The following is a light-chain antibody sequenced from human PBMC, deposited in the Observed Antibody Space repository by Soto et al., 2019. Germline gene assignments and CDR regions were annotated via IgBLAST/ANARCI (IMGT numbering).Light chain of an antibody. CDR2: ASS. CDR3: SSYTSGSTLYV. Sequence: ALTQPASVSGSPGQPITISCTGTGSDVGSYNYVSWYQQHPGKAPRLMIYASSNRPSGVSHRFSGSRSGNTASLTISGLQAEDEADYFCSSYTSGSTLYVFXSGTKVTVL. J-gene: IGLJ1*01. CDR1: GSDVGSYNY. V-gene: IGLV2-14*01.